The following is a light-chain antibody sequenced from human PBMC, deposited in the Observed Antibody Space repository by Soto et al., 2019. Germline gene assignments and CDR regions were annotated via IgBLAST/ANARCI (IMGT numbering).Light chain of an antibody. Sequence: EIVLTQSPGTLSLSPRERATLSCRASQSVSSSYLAWYQQKPGQAPRLLIYGASSRATGIPDRFSGSGSGTDFTLTISRLEPEDFAVYYCQQYGSSLAITFGQGTRLRL. CDR3: QQYGSSLAIT. V-gene: IGKV3-20*01. CDR2: GAS. J-gene: IGKJ5*01. CDR1: QSVSSSY.